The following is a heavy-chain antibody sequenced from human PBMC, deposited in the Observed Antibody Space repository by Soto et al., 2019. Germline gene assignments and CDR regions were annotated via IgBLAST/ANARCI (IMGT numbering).Heavy chain of an antibody. Sequence: QVQLVQSGAEVKKPGASVKVSCKASGYTFTSYDINWVRQATGQGLEWMGWMNPNSGNTGYAQKFQGRVTMTRNTSRSTAYMELGSLRSEDTAVYYCARSELLRSGELLSGFDPWGQGTLVTVSS. V-gene: IGHV1-8*01. J-gene: IGHJ5*02. CDR1: GYTFTSYD. CDR3: ARSELLRSGELLSGFDP. D-gene: IGHD3-10*01. CDR2: MNPNSGNT.